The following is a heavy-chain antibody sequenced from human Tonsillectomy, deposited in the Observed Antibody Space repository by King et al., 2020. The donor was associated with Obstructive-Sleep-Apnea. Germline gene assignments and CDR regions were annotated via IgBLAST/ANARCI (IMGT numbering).Heavy chain of an antibody. CDR1: GFTFSSYG. CDR3: AKVFYYYDSSGSLGDY. J-gene: IGHJ4*02. D-gene: IGHD3-22*01. V-gene: IGHV3-30*18. CDR2: ISYDGSNK. Sequence: VQLVESGGGVVQPGRSLRLSCAASGFTFSSYGMHWVRQAPGKGLEWVAVISYDGSNKYYADSVKGRFTISRDNSKNTLYLQMNSLRAEDTAVYYCAKVFYYYDSSGSLGDYWGKGTLVTVSS.